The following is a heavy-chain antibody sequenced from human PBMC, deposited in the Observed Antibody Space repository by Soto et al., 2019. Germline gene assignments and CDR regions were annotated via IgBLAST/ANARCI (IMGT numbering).Heavy chain of an antibody. D-gene: IGHD6-6*01. CDR1: GVAFSRYC. CDR2: ISASGGLT. CDR3: AKVQSSIAGRPSGMAV. V-gene: IGHV3-23*01. Sequence: LRLSCAASGVAFSRYCVSWAREAPGKGLEWVSGISASGGLTYYAGSVKGRFTISRDNSRKTLHLQMNSLRAEETAVFFCAKVQSSIAGRPSGMAVWGQGTTVTVSS. J-gene: IGHJ6*02.